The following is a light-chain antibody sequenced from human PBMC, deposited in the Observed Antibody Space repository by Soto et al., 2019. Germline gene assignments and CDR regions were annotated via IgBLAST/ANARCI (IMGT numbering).Light chain of an antibody. CDR3: TSYSTSNSYV. J-gene: IGLJ1*01. V-gene: IGLV2-14*01. Sequence: QSALTQPASVSGSPGQSITISCTGSSSDVGGYNCVSWYQQHPGKAPKLMMYEVSNRPSGVSNRFSGSKSGNTASLTISGLQADDQADYYCTSYSTSNSYVFGAGTKLTVL. CDR1: SSDVGGYNC. CDR2: EVS.